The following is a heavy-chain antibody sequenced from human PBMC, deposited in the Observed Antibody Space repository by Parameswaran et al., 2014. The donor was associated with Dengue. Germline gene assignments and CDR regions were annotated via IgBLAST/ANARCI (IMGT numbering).Heavy chain of an antibody. Sequence: VRQMPGKGLEWVSYISSSSSYTNYADSVKGRFTISRDNAKNSLYLQMNSLRAEDTAVYYCARAMLGSMIVVVPYFDYWGQGTLVTVSS. CDR2: ISSSSSYT. D-gene: IGHD3-22*01. J-gene: IGHJ4*02. V-gene: IGHV3-11*05. CDR3: ARAMLGSMIVVVPYFDY.